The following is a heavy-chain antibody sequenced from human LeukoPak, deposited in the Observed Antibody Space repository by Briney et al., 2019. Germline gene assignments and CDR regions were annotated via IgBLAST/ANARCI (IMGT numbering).Heavy chain of an antibody. CDR2: ISYDGSNK. CDR1: GFTFSSYA. V-gene: IGHV3-30-3*01. CDR3: ASGYYDSSGYPSFDY. J-gene: IGHJ4*02. D-gene: IGHD3-22*01. Sequence: GGSLRLPCAASGFTFSSYAMSWVRQAPGKGLEWVAVISYDGSNKYYADSVKGRFTISRDNSKNTLYLQMNSLRAEDTAVYYCASGYYDSSGYPSFDYWGQGTLVTVSS.